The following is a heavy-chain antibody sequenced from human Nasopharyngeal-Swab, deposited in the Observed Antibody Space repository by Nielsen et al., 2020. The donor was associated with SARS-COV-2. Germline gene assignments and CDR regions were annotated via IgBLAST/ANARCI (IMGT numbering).Heavy chain of an antibody. Sequence: VRQAPGKGLEWVANIKQDGSEKYYVDSVKGRFTISRDDAKNSLYLQMNSLRAEDTAVYYCARDFDAFDIWGQGTMVTVSS. CDR3: ARDFDAFDI. V-gene: IGHV3-7*01. CDR2: IKQDGSEK. J-gene: IGHJ3*02.